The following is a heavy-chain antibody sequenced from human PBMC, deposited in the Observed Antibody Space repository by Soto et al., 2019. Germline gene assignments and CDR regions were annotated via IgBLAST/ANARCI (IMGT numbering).Heavy chain of an antibody. J-gene: IGHJ6*03. CDR1: GVSISSYY. V-gene: IGHV4-59*08. CDR3: ARVRGIYYYYMDV. Sequence: SDTLYLTCTVSGVSISSYYWSWILQPPGKGLEWIGYIYYSGSTNYNPSPKSRVTISVDTSKNQFSLKLSSVTAADTAVYYCARVRGIYYYYMDVWGKGTTVT. CDR2: IYYSGST. D-gene: IGHD6-13*01.